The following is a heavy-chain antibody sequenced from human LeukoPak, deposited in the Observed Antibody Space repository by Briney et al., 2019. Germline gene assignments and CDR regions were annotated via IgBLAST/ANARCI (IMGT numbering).Heavy chain of an antibody. CDR1: GFTLSAYT. Sequence: GGSLRLSCIASGFTLSAYTMNWVRQAPGKGLEWVSTLTRGGDNDIHYADSVKGRFTISRDNSKNTLYLQMNSLRAEDTAVYYCASPFGDGEDYFDYWGQGTLVTVSS. CDR3: ASPFGDGEDYFDY. J-gene: IGHJ4*02. CDR2: LTRGGDNDI. D-gene: IGHD3-10*01. V-gene: IGHV3-21*01.